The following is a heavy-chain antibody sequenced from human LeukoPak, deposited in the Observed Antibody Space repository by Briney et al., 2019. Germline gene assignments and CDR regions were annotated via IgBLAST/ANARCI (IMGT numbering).Heavy chain of an antibody. V-gene: IGHV1-69-2*01. CDR2: VDPEDGET. CDR3: ATDIYSSSWFSY. CDR1: GYTFSDHF. Sequence: ASVKVSCKVSGYTFSDHFIHWVQQAPGKGLEWMRLVDPEDGETIYAEKFQDRVTITADTSIDTTYMEVKTLKSEDTAVYFCATDIYSSSWFSYRGQGTLVTVSS. J-gene: IGHJ4*02. D-gene: IGHD6-13*01.